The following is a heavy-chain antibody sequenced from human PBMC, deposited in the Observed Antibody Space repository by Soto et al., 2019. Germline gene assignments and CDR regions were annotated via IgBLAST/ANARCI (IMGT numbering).Heavy chain of an antibody. J-gene: IGHJ3*02. CDR2: IIPIFGTA. CDR3: ARAVRDIVVVPAAGGDAFDI. D-gene: IGHD2-2*01. Sequence: QVQLVQSGAEVKKPGSSVKVSCKASGGTFSSYAISWVRQAPGQGLAWMGGIIPIFGTANYAQKFQGRVTITADKFTSTAYMELSSLRSEDTVVYYCARAVRDIVVVPAAGGDAFDIWGQGTMVTVSS. CDR1: GGTFSSYA. V-gene: IGHV1-69*06.